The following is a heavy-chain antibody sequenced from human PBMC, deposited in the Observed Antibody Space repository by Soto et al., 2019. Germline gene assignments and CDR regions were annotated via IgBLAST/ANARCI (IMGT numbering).Heavy chain of an antibody. CDR1: GYTFDNYA. V-gene: IGHV1-3*01. Sequence: QVQLVQSGAQVKKPGASVKVSCKASGYTFDNYALHWVRQAPGRRLEGVGWIHAGNGYTKYSQSFQGRVTITRDTSSSTVHMDSSRMRFKDPAVYYCASVQYSGYDFKLAFDIWGQGIMVTVSS. CDR2: IHAGNGYT. CDR3: ASVQYSGYDFKLAFDI. J-gene: IGHJ3*02. D-gene: IGHD5-12*01.